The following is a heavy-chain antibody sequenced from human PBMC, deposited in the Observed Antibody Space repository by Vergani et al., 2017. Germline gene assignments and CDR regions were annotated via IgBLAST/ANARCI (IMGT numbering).Heavy chain of an antibody. V-gene: IGHV3-9*03. CDR3: AQDARPVAGDFDS. J-gene: IGHJ4*02. D-gene: IGHD6-19*01. CDR2: ISWNSGNI. Sequence: EVQLVESGGGLVQPGRSLRLSCTASGFTFYDYAMHWVRQAPGKGLEWVSGISWNSGNIGYADSVKGRFTISRDNAKKSLYLQMNSLRVEDMAFYYCAQDARPVAGDFDSWGEGTLGTVSS. CDR1: GFTFYDYA.